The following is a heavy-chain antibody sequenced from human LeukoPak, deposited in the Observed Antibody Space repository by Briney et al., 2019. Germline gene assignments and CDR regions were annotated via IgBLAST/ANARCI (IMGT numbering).Heavy chain of an antibody. Sequence: SETLSLTCTVSGGSISSYYWSWIRQPPGKGLEWIGYIYYSGRTNYNPSLKSRVTISVDTSKNQFSLKLSSVTAADTAVYYCARDRAARTVYAFDIWGQGTMVTVSS. CDR1: GGSISSYY. CDR2: IYYSGRT. CDR3: ARDRAARTVYAFDI. J-gene: IGHJ3*02. V-gene: IGHV4-59*01. D-gene: IGHD6-6*01.